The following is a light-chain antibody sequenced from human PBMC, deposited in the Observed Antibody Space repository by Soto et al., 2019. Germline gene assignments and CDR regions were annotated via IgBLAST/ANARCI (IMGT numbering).Light chain of an antibody. CDR2: AAS. CDR3: QKYNSAPQGT. J-gene: IGKJ1*01. CDR1: QGISNY. V-gene: IGKV1-27*01. Sequence: DIQMTQSPSSLSASVGDRVTITCRASQGISNYLAWYQQKPGKVPKLLIYAASTLQSGVPSRFSGSGSGPDFTLTISSLQPEDVATYYCQKYNSAPQGTFGKGTKVEIK.